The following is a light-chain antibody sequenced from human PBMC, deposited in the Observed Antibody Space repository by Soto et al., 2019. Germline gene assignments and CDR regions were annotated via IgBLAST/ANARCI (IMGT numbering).Light chain of an antibody. CDR2: DVS. J-gene: IGLJ1*01. Sequence: QSVLTQPASVSGSPGQSITISCTGTSSDVGGYNYVSWYQQHPGKAPKLMIYDVSNRPSGVSNRFSGSKSGNTAPLTISGLQAEDEVDYYCSSYTSSSTNYVFGTGTKVTVL. CDR1: SSDVGGYNY. CDR3: SSYTSSSTNYV. V-gene: IGLV2-14*01.